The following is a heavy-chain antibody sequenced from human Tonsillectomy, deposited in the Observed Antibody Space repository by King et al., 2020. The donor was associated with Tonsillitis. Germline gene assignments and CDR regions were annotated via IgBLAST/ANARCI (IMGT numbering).Heavy chain of an antibody. CDR3: VRADDSTGFYSPFDY. CDR1: GYTFITYA. J-gene: IGHJ4*02. V-gene: IGHV1-18*01. Sequence: QLVQSGAEVKKPGASVKVSCKASGYTFITYAINWVRQAPGQGLEWMGWISPYNGNTKYAENLQGRVTMTTDTSTTTAYMELRCLTSDDTAIYYCVRADDSTGFYSPFDYWGQGTLVSVSS. CDR2: ISPYNGNT. D-gene: IGHD3-22*01.